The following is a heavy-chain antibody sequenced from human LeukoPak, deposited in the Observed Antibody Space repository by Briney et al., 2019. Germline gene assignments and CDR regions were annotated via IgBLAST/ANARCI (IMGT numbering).Heavy chain of an antibody. CDR3: ARDGEHIVVVTAYVNWFDP. V-gene: IGHV1-18*01. D-gene: IGHD2-21*02. J-gene: IGHJ5*02. CDR2: ISAYNGNT. CDR1: GYTFTSYG. Sequence: AASVKVSCKASGYTFTSYGISWVRQAPGQGLEWMGWISAYNGNTNYAQKLQGRVTMTTDTSTSTAYMELRSLRSDDTAVYYCARDGEHIVVVTAYVNWFDPWGQGTLVTVSS.